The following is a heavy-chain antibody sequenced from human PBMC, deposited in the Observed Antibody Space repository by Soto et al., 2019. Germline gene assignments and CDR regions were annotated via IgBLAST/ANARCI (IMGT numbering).Heavy chain of an antibody. D-gene: IGHD2-2*01. J-gene: IGHJ5*02. V-gene: IGHV4-31*02. CDR3: ARADVVVVPAARRGWFEP. Sequence: TLSLPLPVASGSISNGYDYWSWIRQHPGKGLEWIGYIHYSGSTYYNPSLRSRVTISLDTSKNQFSLKLGSVTAADTAVYYCARADVVVVPAARRGWFEPWGQGTLVTVPQ. CDR2: IHYSGST. CDR1: SGSISNGYDY.